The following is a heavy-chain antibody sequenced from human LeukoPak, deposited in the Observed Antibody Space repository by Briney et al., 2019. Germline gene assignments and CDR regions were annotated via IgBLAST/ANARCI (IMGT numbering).Heavy chain of an antibody. Sequence: SVKVSCTASGYTFTSYGISWVRQPPGPGNERMGWISAYNGNTNYAQKLQGRVTMTTDTSTSTAYMELRGLRSDDTAVYYCARDDYDFWSGSYYFDYWGQGTLVTVSS. J-gene: IGHJ4*02. CDR3: ARDDYDFWSGSYYFDY. V-gene: IGHV1-18*01. CDR2: ISAYNGNT. CDR1: GYTFTSYG. D-gene: IGHD3-3*01.